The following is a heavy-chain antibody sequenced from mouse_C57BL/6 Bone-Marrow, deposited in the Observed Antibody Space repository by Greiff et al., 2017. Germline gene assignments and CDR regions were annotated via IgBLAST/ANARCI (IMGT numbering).Heavy chain of an antibody. CDR2: ISDGGSYT. D-gene: IGHD1-1*01. CDR3: ARGIYYYGSSYYWYFDV. V-gene: IGHV5-4*03. Sequence: EVKLMESGGGLVKPGGSLKLSCAASGFTFSSYAMSWVRQTPEKRLEWVATISDGGSYTYYPDNVKGRFTISRDNAKNNLYLQMSHLKSEDTAMYYCARGIYYYGSSYYWYFDVWGTGTTVTVSS. J-gene: IGHJ1*03. CDR1: GFTFSSYA.